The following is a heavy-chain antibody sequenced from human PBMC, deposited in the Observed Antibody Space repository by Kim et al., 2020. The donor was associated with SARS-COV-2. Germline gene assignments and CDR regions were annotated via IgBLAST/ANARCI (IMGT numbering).Heavy chain of an antibody. V-gene: IGHV3-64D*06. CDR1: GFTFSSYA. CDR2: ISSNGGST. J-gene: IGHJ4*02. CDR3: VKELAPVRGVLTPNYFDY. D-gene: IGHD3-10*01. Sequence: GGSLRLSCSASGFTFSSYAMHWVRQAPGKGLEYVSAISSNGGSTYYADSVKGRFTISRDNSKNTLYLQMSSLRAEDTAVYYCVKELAPVRGVLTPNYFDYWGQGTLVTVSS.